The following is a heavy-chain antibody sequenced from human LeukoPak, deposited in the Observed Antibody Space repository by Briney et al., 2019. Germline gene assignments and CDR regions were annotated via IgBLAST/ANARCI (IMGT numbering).Heavy chain of an antibody. CDR2: INPSGGST. J-gene: IGHJ4*02. V-gene: IGHV1-46*01. CDR3: ALLPSPNIVVVTAILASDY. Sequence: ASVKVSCKASGYTFTSYYMHWVRQAPGQGLEWMGIINPSGGSTSYAQKFQGRVTMTRDTSTSTVYMELSSLRSEDTAVYYCALLPSPNIVVVTAILASDYWGQGTLVTVSS. CDR1: GYTFTSYY. D-gene: IGHD2-21*02.